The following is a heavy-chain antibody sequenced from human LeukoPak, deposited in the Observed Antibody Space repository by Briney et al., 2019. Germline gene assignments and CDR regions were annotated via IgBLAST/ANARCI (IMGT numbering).Heavy chain of an antibody. D-gene: IGHD3-10*01. CDR2: INTNTGNP. Sequence: ASVKVSCKASGYTFTSYAMNWVRQAPGQGLEWMGWINTNTGNPTYAQGFTGRFVFSLDTSVSTAYPQISSLKAEDTAVYYCARDRVLLWFGESYYFDYWGQGTLVTVSS. J-gene: IGHJ4*02. CDR1: GYTFTSYA. V-gene: IGHV7-4-1*02. CDR3: ARDRVLLWFGESYYFDY.